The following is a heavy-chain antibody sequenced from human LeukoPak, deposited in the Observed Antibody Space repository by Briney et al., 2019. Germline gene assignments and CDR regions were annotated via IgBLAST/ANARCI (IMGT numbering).Heavy chain of an antibody. J-gene: IGHJ5*02. D-gene: IGHD6-19*01. Sequence: SETLSLTCIVSGGSISSYYWSWIRRPPGKGLEWIGYIYYSGSTNFNPSLKSRVTISVDTSKNQFSLKLSSVTAADTAVYYCARASSGWYNWFDPWGQGTLVTVSS. V-gene: IGHV4-59*01. CDR1: GGSISSYY. CDR2: IYYSGST. CDR3: ARASSGWYNWFDP.